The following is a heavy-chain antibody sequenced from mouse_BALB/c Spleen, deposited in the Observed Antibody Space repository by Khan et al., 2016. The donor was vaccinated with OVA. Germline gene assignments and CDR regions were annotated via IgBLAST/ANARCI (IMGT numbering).Heavy chain of an antibody. CDR3: ARDRYYGSPGDYFDY. V-gene: IGHV14-3*02. CDR1: GFNIKDTY. J-gene: IGHJ2*01. Sequence: VQLQQSGAELVKPGASVKLSCTASGFNIKDTYMHWVKQRPEQGLEWIGRIDPANGNTKYDPKFQGKATITADTSSNTAYLQLSSLTSEDTAVYYCARDRYYGSPGDYFDYWGQGTTLTVSS. D-gene: IGHD1-1*01. CDR2: IDPANGNT.